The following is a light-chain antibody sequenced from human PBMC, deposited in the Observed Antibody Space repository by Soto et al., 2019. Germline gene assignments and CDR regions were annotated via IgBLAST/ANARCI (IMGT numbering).Light chain of an antibody. Sequence: QSALTQPPSASGSPGQSVIISCTGTSSDVGGYNYVSWYQQHPGNAPKLIIYEVTKRPSGVPYRFSGSKSGNTASLTVSGLQTEDEADYYCSSYGGFNNVLFGGGTKVTVL. V-gene: IGLV2-8*01. CDR1: SSDVGGYNY. J-gene: IGLJ2*01. CDR2: EVT. CDR3: SSYGGFNNVL.